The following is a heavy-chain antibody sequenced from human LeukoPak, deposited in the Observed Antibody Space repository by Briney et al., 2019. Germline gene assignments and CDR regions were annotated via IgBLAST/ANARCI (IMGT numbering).Heavy chain of an antibody. J-gene: IGHJ4*02. CDR3: ARYSSGWSYFDY. CDR2: IYYSGST. D-gene: IGHD6-19*01. Sequence: SETLSLTCTVSGRSISSSSYYWGWIRQPPGKGLEWIGSIYYSGSTNYNPSLKSRVTISVDTSKNQFSLKLSSVTAADTAVYYCARYSSGWSYFDYWGQGTLVTVSS. CDR1: GRSISSSSYY. V-gene: IGHV4-39*07.